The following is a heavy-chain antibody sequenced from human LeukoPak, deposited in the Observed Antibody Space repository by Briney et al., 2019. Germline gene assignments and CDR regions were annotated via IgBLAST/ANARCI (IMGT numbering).Heavy chain of an antibody. D-gene: IGHD6-6*01. CDR2: INHSGST. J-gene: IGHJ4*02. CDR1: GFTFSSYA. V-gene: IGHV4-34*01. CDR3: ARHRGLSSSFLDY. Sequence: GSLRLSCAASGFTFSSYAMSWIRQPPGKGLEWIGEINHSGSTNYNPSLKSRVTISVDTSKNQFSLKLSSVTAADTAVYYRARHRGLSSSFLDYWGQGTLVAVSS.